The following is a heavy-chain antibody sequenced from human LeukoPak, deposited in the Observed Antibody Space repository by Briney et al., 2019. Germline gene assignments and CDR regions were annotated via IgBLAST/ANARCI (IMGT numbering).Heavy chain of an antibody. D-gene: IGHD4-17*01. CDR3: ARGPGLYGDYVGDY. Sequence: PSEILSLTCTVSGGSISSYCWSWIRQPPGKGLEWIGYIYYSGSTNYNPSLKSRVTISVDTSKNQFSLKLSSVTAADTAVYYCARGPGLYGDYVGDYWGQGTLVTVSS. J-gene: IGHJ4*02. V-gene: IGHV4-59*01. CDR2: IYYSGST. CDR1: GGSISSYC.